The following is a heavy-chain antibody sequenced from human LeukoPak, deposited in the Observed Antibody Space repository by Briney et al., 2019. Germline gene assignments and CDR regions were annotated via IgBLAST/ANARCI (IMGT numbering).Heavy chain of an antibody. D-gene: IGHD2-21*02. Sequence: SETLSLTCTVSGGSISRGDNHWGWIRQPPGKGLEWIGSLVYGGRTYYSPSLRRRVTMSVDTSKNQFSLKLNSVTAADTATYYCARHTLVTAISTYNWFDPWGQGTLVTVSS. V-gene: IGHV4-39*01. CDR1: GGSISRGDNH. J-gene: IGHJ5*02. CDR3: ARHTLVTAISTYNWFDP. CDR2: LVYGGRT.